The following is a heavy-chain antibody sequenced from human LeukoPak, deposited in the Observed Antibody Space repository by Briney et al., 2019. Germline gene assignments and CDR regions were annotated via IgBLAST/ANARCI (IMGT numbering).Heavy chain of an antibody. J-gene: IGHJ4*02. CDR3: ARGQIYDYVWGSYLDY. CDR1: GFTFSSYS. CDR2: IWYDGSNK. D-gene: IGHD3-16*01. Sequence: GGSLRLSCAASGFTFSSYSMNWVRQAPGKGLEWVAVIWYDGSNKYYADSVKGRFTISRDNSKNTLYLQMNSLRAEDTAVYYCARGQIYDYVWGSYLDYWGQGTLVTVSS. V-gene: IGHV3-33*08.